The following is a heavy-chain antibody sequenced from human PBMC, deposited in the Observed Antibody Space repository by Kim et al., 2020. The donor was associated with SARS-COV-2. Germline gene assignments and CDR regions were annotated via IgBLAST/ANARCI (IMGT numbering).Heavy chain of an antibody. D-gene: IGHD1-26*01. J-gene: IGHJ3*02. CDR3: ASGGSYSAFDI. V-gene: IGHV4-30-2*01. CDR2: IYHSGST. Sequence: SETLSLTCAVSGGSISSGGYSWSWIRQPPGKGLEWIGYIYHSGSTNYNPTLKRRVTVSVYKSKNQFSLKPSSVTAADTAVYYCASGGSYSAFDIWGQGTLVTVSS. CDR1: GGSISSGGYS.